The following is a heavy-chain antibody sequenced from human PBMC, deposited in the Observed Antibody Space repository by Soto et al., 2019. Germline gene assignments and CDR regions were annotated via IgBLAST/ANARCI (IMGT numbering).Heavy chain of an antibody. Sequence: RLSCSVSGFAFTTYAMHWVRQAPGKGLEYVASVSGNGGSTYYADFVKGRFTISRDSSKNTLYLQLSSLRPDDTAVYYCVKEGHATSSGGGYYFDYWSQGTLVTVSS. CDR3: VKEGHATSSGGGYYFDY. D-gene: IGHD6-6*01. V-gene: IGHV3-64D*06. CDR2: VSGNGGST. J-gene: IGHJ4*02. CDR1: GFAFTTYA.